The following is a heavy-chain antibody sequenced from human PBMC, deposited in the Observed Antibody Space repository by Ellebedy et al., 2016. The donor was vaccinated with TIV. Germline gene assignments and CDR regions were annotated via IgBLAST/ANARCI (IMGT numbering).Heavy chain of an antibody. J-gene: IGHJ4*02. CDR3: TTGGRIVVVTAIPLLDY. CDR2: IKSKTDGGTT. D-gene: IGHD2-21*02. Sequence: GGSLRLSXAASGFTFSNAWMSWVRQAPGKGLEWVGRIKSKTDGGTTDYAAPVKGRFTISRDDSKNTLYLQMNSLKTEDTAVYCCTTGGRIVVVTAIPLLDYWGQGTLVTVSS. CDR1: GFTFSNAW. V-gene: IGHV3-15*01.